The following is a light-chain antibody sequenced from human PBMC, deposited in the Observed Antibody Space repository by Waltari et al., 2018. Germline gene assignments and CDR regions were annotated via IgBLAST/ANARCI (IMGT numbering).Light chain of an antibody. CDR3: QTWGTGILV. Sequence: QLVLTQSPSASASLGASVTLTCTLSSGHTNYAIAWHQQRPDKGPRYLMKVNSDGSHRKGAGLPDRFSGSSSGAERYLTIFSLQSEDEADYYCQTWGTGILVFGGGTKLTVL. J-gene: IGLJ2*01. V-gene: IGLV4-69*01. CDR1: SGHTNYA. CDR2: VNSDGSH.